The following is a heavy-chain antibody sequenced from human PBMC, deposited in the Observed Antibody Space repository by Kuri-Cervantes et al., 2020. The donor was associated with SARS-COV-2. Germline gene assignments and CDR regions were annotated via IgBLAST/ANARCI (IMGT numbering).Heavy chain of an antibody. CDR3: AKSGLYTSNWNLFDH. Sequence: GGSLRLSCAASGYSFSSFALSWVRQAPGKGLEWVSSISGGGYSTYYADSVKGRFTISRDTSQKILYLQMNSLRADDTALYYCAKSGLYTSNWNLFDHWGQGTLVTVSS. V-gene: IGHV3-23*01. J-gene: IGHJ4*02. D-gene: IGHD6-13*01. CDR2: ISGGGYST. CDR1: GYSFSSFA.